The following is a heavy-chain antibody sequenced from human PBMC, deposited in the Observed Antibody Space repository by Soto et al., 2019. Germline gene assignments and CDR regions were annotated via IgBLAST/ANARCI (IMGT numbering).Heavy chain of an antibody. CDR1: GGSISSYY. J-gene: IGHJ6*02. Sequence: SETLSLTCTVSGGSISSYYWSWIRQPPGKGLEWIGYIYYSGSTNYNPSLKSRVTISVDTSKNQFSLKLSSVTAADTAVYYCASSNIAAAGFYYYGMDVWGRGTTVTVS. CDR3: ASSNIAAAGFYYYGMDV. CDR2: IYYSGST. D-gene: IGHD6-13*01. V-gene: IGHV4-59*01.